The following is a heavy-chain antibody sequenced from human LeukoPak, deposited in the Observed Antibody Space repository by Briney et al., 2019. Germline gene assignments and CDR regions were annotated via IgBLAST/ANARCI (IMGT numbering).Heavy chain of an antibody. V-gene: IGHV3-9*01. Sequence: GGSLRLSCAASGFTFSSYAMHWVRQAPGKGLEWVSGISWNSGSIGYADSVKGRFTISRDNAKNSLYLQMNSLRAEDTALYYCAKAHMVRGVFYPFDYWGQGTLVTVSS. D-gene: IGHD3-10*01. J-gene: IGHJ4*02. CDR2: ISWNSGSI. CDR3: AKAHMVRGVFYPFDY. CDR1: GFTFSSYA.